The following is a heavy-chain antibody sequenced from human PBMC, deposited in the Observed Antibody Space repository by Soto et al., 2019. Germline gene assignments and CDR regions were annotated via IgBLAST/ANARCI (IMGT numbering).Heavy chain of an antibody. CDR1: WGSISNFH. CDR2: IYYSGN. D-gene: IGHD5-18*01. V-gene: IGHV4-59*01. J-gene: IGHJ4*02. CDR3: ALGGYNYGRPFDF. Sequence: PSETLSLTCNVSWGSISNFHLSWIRQPPGKGLEWIGYIYYSGNYYNPSLTSRVSMSLDKSKNQFSLHLKSVTAADTALYFCALGGYNYGRPFDFWGQGTRVTVSS.